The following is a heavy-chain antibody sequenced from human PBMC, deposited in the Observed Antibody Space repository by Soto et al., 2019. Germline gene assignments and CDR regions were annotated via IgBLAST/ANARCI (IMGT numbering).Heavy chain of an antibody. D-gene: IGHD3-10*01. J-gene: IGHJ5*02. CDR2: IYYSGST. CDR3: GRKVDMVGGVMWWFAP. CDR1: GGSISSSSYY. Sequence: PSETLSLTCTVSGGSISSSSYYWGWIRQPPGKGLEWIGSIYYSGSTYYNPSLKSRVTISVDTSKNQFSLKLSSVTAADTAVYYCGRKVDMVGGVMWWFAPRGQGTLVTVPS. V-gene: IGHV4-39*01.